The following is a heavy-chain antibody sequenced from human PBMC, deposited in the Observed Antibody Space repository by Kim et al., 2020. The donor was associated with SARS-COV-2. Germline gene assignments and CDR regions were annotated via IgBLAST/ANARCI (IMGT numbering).Heavy chain of an antibody. CDR1: GGSFSGYY. J-gene: IGHJ6*02. CDR2: INHSGST. D-gene: IGHD3-10*01. CDR3: ARDRYYGSGSYRGYYYYYGMDV. Sequence: SETLSLTCAVYGGSFSGYYWSWIRQPPGKGLEWIGEINHSGSTNYNPSLKSRVTISVDTSKNQFSLKLSSVTAADTAVYYCARDRYYGSGSYRGYYYYYGMDVCGQGTTVTVSS. V-gene: IGHV4-34*01.